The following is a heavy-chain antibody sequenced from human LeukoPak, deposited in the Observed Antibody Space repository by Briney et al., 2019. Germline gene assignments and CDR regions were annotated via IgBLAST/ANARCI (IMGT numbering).Heavy chain of an antibody. Sequence: GGSLRLSCAASGFTFSSYGLSRVRQAPGKGLEWVSAISGSGTGTYYADSIKGRFTISRDNSRSTMYLQMKSLRAGDTAVYYCAGGQTPGRSSSWYLPFDYWGQGVLVTVSS. V-gene: IGHV3-23*01. J-gene: IGHJ4*02. CDR3: AGGQTPGRSSSWYLPFDY. CDR2: ISGSGTGT. D-gene: IGHD6-13*01. CDR1: GFTFSSYG.